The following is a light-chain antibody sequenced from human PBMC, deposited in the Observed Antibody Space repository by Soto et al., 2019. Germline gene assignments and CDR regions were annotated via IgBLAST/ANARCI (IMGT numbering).Light chain of an antibody. Sequence: EIVLAQCPGALAVSPGERASLSCRASQSLRGSYLAWYQQKFGQAPRLLIYDVSSRASGIPDRFSGSGSGTDFTLSISRLEPEDFAVYYCQQYGSSPTFGQGTKVDIK. CDR3: QQYGSSPT. V-gene: IGKV3-20*01. CDR2: DVS. J-gene: IGKJ1*01. CDR1: QSLRGSY.